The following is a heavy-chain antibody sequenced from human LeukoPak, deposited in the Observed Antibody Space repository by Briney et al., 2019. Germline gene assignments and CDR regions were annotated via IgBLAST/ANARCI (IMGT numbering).Heavy chain of an antibody. J-gene: IGHJ5*02. CDR3: ARGIAVAYNWFDP. CDR1: GGTFSSYA. D-gene: IGHD6-19*01. Sequence: GASVKVSFKASGGTFSSYAFSWVRQAPGQGLEWMGGIIPIFGTANYAQTFQGRVTITADESTSTAYMELRSLRSEDTAVYYCARGIAVAYNWFDPWGQGTLVTVSS. CDR2: IIPIFGTA. V-gene: IGHV1-69*13.